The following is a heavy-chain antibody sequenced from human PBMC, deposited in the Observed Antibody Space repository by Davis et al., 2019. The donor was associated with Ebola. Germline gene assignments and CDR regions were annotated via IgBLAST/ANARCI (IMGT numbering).Heavy chain of an antibody. Sequence: SETLSLTCAVYGGSFSGYYCSWIRQPPGKGLEWVGEINHSGSTNYNPSLKSRVTISVDTSKNQFSLKLSSVTAADTAVYYCASTYYDSSGYSLVYWGQGTLVTVSS. CDR1: GGSFSGYY. CDR2: INHSGST. CDR3: ASTYYDSSGYSLVY. V-gene: IGHV4-34*01. D-gene: IGHD3-22*01. J-gene: IGHJ4*02.